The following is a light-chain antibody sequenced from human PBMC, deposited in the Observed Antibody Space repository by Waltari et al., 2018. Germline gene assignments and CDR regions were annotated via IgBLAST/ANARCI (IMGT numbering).Light chain of an antibody. V-gene: IGKV3-15*01. J-gene: IGKJ4*01. Sequence: ETVLTQSPATLSVSPGERATLSCRASQSVGSEVAWYQHKVGQAPMLLIYGASTRAPGVPARFSGSGSGTEFTLTISSLQSEDFALYYCQQYDDWPLTVGGGTKVAIK. CDR3: QQYDDWPLT. CDR1: QSVGSE. CDR2: GAS.